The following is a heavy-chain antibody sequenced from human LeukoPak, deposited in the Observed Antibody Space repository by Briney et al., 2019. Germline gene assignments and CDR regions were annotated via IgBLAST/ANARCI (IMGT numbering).Heavy chain of an antibody. J-gene: IGHJ3*01. Sequence: PGGSLRLSWAASGFNFSSYWMHWVRQAPGKGLVWISRINYDGTTTSYADSVKGRFTISRDNAKNTLYLQMNSLRAEDTAVYYCAKEMATIRAFDFWGQGTMVTVS. CDR1: GFNFSSYW. V-gene: IGHV3-74*01. CDR2: INYDGTTT. CDR3: AKEMATIRAFDF. D-gene: IGHD5-24*01.